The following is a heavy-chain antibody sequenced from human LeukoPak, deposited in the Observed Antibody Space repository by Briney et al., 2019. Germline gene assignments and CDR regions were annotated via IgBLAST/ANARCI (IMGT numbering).Heavy chain of an antibody. Sequence: GGSLRLSCAASGFTFSSYGMHWVRQAPVKGLDWVAVISYDGSNKYYADSVKGRFTISRDNSKNTLYLQMNSLRAEDTAFFFRAEDGIRYFDWLSYFDYWGQGTLVTVSS. CDR1: GFTFSSYG. D-gene: IGHD3-9*01. J-gene: IGHJ4*02. V-gene: IGHV3-30*18. CDR3: AEDGIRYFDWLSYFDY. CDR2: ISYDGSNK.